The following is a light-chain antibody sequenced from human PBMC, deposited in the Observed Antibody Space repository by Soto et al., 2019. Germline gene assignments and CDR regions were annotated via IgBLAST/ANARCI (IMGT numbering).Light chain of an antibody. J-gene: IGKJ4*01. CDR1: QGISRW. CDR3: QQANSFPLT. V-gene: IGKV1D-12*01. Sequence: DFQMTQSPSSVSASVGDRVTITCRASQGISRWLAWYQQKPGKAPKLLIYAASSLHSGVPSRFSGSGSGTDFTLTISSLKPEDFATYYCQQANSFPLTFGGGTKVEIK. CDR2: AAS.